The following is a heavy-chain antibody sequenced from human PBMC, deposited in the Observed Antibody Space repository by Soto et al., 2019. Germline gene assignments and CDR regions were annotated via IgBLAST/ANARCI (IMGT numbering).Heavy chain of an antibody. V-gene: IGHV4-39*01. Sequence: SETLSLTCTVSGGSISSIIYYWGWVRQPPGKGLELIGHIYFSGTTYYNPSLRSRVTISVDPSKNQLSLRLSSVTAADTAVYYCTRRPKSGSYRHSGVNXWGPVTTVTVS. CDR2: IYFSGTT. CDR1: GGSISSIIYY. CDR3: TRRPKSGSYRHSGVNX. J-gene: IGHJ6*02. D-gene: IGHD1-26*01.